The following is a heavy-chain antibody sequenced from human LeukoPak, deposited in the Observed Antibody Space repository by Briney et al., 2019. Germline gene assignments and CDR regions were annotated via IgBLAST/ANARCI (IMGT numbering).Heavy chain of an antibody. D-gene: IGHD3-10*01. Sequence: SETLSLTCTVSGGSISSYYWSWVRQPPGKGLEYIGYIYYSGTTDYNPTLKSRVSMSVDTSKNQFFLNLTSVTAADTAIYYCARVGYGSGSWGWFDPWGQGTLVTVSS. V-gene: IGHV4-59*01. CDR2: IYYSGTT. CDR1: GGSISSYY. CDR3: ARVGYGSGSWGWFDP. J-gene: IGHJ5*02.